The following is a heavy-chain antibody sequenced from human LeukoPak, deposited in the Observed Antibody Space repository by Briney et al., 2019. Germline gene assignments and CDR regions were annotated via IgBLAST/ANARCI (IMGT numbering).Heavy chain of an antibody. CDR1: GYTFTSYD. V-gene: IGHV1-18*01. CDR3: ARVAAAGFFDY. Sequence: ASVKVSCKASGYTFTSYDISWVRQAPGQGLEWMGWIRAYNGNTNYAQKLQGRVTMTTDTSTSTAYMELRSLRSDDTAVYYCARVAAAGFFDYWGQGTLVTDSS. J-gene: IGHJ4*02. CDR2: IRAYNGNT. D-gene: IGHD6-13*01.